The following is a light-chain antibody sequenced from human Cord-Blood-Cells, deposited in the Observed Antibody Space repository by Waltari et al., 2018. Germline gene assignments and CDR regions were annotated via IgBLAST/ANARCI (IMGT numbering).Light chain of an antibody. J-gene: IGLJ2*01. CDR3: SSYTSSSTPVV. CDR2: DVS. V-gene: IGLV2-14*01. Sequence: QSALTQPASVSGSPGQSITISCTGTSSDVGGFNYVSWDQQHPGKAPKLTIYDVSNRPSGVSNRFSGSKSCNTASLTISGLQAEDEADYYCSSYTSSSTPVVFGGGTKLTIL. CDR1: SSDVGGFNY.